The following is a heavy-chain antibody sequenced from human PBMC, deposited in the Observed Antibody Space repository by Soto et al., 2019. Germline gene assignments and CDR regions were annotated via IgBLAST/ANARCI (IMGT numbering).Heavy chain of an antibody. CDR2: INPNSGGT. CDR1: GYTFNGYY. Sequence: ASVKVSCKASGYTFNGYYMHWVRQAPGQGLEWMGWINPNSGGTNYAQKFQGWVTMTRDTSISTAYMELSRLRSDDTAVYYCARGGAASVADYYYYGMDVWGQGTTVTVSS. V-gene: IGHV1-2*04. J-gene: IGHJ6*02. CDR3: ARGGAASVADYYYYGMDV. D-gene: IGHD1-26*01.